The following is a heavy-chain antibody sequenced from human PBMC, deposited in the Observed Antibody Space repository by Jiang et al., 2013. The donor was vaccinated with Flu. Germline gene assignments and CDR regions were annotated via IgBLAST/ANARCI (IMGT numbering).Heavy chain of an antibody. CDR3: ARGYSSGWYNWFDP. Sequence: QTLSLTCAISGDSVSSNSAAWNWVRQSPSRGLEWLGRTYYRSKWYNDYAVSVKSRITINPDTSKNQFSLQLNSVTPEDTAVYYCARGYSSGWYNWFDPWGQGTLVTVSS. V-gene: IGHV6-1*01. D-gene: IGHD6-19*01. CDR1: GDSVSSNSAA. CDR2: TYYRSKWYN. J-gene: IGHJ5*02.